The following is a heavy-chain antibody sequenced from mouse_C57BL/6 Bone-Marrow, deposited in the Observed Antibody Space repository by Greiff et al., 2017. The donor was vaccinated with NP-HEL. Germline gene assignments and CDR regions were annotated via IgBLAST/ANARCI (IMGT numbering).Heavy chain of an antibody. J-gene: IGHJ4*01. Sequence: VQLQQPGAELVKPGASVKLSCKASGYTFTSYWMHWVKQRPGQGLEWIGMIHPNSGSTNYNEKFKSKAKLTVDKSSSTAYMQLSSLTSEDSAVYYCARRGCYSNYGYAMDYWGQGTSVTVSS. D-gene: IGHD2-5*01. CDR3: ARRGCYSNYGYAMDY. CDR1: GYTFTSYW. CDR2: IHPNSGST. V-gene: IGHV1-64*01.